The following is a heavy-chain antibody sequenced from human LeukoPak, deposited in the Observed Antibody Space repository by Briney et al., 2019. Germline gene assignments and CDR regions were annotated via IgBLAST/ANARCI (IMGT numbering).Heavy chain of an antibody. Sequence: SVKVSCKASGGTVSSYAISWVRQAPGQGLEWMGGIIPIVGTAKYAQKFQGRVTITADESTSTAYMELRSLRSEDTAVYYCARVESWEHSGSSQDAFDIWGQGTMVTVSS. J-gene: IGHJ3*02. CDR3: ARVESWEHSGSSQDAFDI. D-gene: IGHD1-26*01. CDR1: GGTVSSYA. V-gene: IGHV1-69*01. CDR2: IIPIVGTA.